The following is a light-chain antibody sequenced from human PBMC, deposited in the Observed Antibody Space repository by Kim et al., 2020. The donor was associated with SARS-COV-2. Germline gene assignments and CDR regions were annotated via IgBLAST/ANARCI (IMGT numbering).Light chain of an antibody. Sequence: SSELTQDPAVSVALGQTVRITCQGDSLRAYSANWYQQKPGQAPVLVIYGKSNRPSGIPDRFSGSSSANTASLTITGAQAEDEADYYCQYRDTIGNHVVFGGGTQLTVL. CDR3: QYRDTIGNHVV. CDR1: SLRAYS. J-gene: IGLJ3*02. CDR2: GKS. V-gene: IGLV3-19*01.